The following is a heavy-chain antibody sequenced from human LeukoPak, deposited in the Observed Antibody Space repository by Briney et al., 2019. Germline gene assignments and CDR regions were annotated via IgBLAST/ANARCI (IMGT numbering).Heavy chain of an antibody. D-gene: IGHD6-19*01. CDR2: ISWNSGSI. CDR1: GFIFNNYA. CDR3: AKDNRRHYTSGPNPDSLH. J-gene: IGHJ4*02. Sequence: GGSLRLSCAGSGFIFNNYAMHWVRQPPGKGLEWVSGISWNSGSIYYADSVKGRFTISRDNAKNSLYLQMNSLRVEDTAFYYCAKDNRRHYTSGPNPDSLHWGQGALVTVSS. V-gene: IGHV3-9*01.